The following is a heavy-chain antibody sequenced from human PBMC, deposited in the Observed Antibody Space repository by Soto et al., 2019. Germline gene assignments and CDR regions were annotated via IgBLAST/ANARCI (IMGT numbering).Heavy chain of an antibody. V-gene: IGHV3-11*01. Sequence: QVHLVESGGGLVKPGGSLRLSCAASGFKFSDYYMTWIRQAPGKGLEWVSYISSSGTGIYYPDSVKGRFTISRDNAKNSLYLQMNSLRAEDTAVYYCTRAYSDAFDIWGQGTMVTVSS. CDR2: ISSSGTGI. CDR1: GFKFSDYY. CDR3: TRAYSDAFDI. J-gene: IGHJ3*02. D-gene: IGHD2-15*01.